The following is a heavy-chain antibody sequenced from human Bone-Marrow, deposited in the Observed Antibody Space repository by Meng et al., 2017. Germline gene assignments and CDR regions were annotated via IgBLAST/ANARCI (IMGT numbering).Heavy chain of an antibody. CDR1: GGSFSYYY. Sequence: VHARQVVANLLNPSETLSLTCVFSGGSFSYYYWSWIRQTPGKGLEWIGEINHGGSTNYNPSLESRATISVDTSQNNLSLKLSSVTAADSDVYYCARGPTTMAHDFDYWGQGTLVTVSS. CDR3: ARGPTTMAHDFDY. D-gene: IGHD4-11*01. V-gene: IGHV4-34*02. CDR2: INHGGST. J-gene: IGHJ4*02.